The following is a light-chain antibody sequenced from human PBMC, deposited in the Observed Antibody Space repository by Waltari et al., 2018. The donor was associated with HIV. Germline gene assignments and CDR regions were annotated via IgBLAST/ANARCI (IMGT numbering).Light chain of an antibody. CDR3: AAWDVSLNGYV. J-gene: IGLJ1*01. V-gene: IGLV1-36*01. Sequence: QSVLTQPPSVSEAPRQRVTISCSGRSSNIGNNAVNWYQQVPGKPPKLLIYYDDLLSSGVSDRFSGSKSGTSASLAIRGLQSEDEADYYCAAWDVSLNGYVFGSGTKVTVL. CDR2: YDD. CDR1: SSNIGNNA.